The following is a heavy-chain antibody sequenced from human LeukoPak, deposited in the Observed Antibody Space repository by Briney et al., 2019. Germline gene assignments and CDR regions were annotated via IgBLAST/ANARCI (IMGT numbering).Heavy chain of an antibody. CDR3: AKVQLPRYYYYYMDV. Sequence: GRSLRLSCAASGFTFDDYAMHWVRQAPGKGLEWVSGISWNSGSIGYADSVKGRFTISRDNAKNSLYLQMNSLRAEDTALYYCAKVQLPRYYYYYMDVWGKGTTVTISS. CDR1: GFTFDDYA. D-gene: IGHD2-2*01. J-gene: IGHJ6*03. CDR2: ISWNSGSI. V-gene: IGHV3-9*01.